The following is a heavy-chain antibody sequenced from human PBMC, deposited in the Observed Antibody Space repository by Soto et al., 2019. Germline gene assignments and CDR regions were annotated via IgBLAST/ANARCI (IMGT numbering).Heavy chain of an antibody. D-gene: IGHD6-13*01. J-gene: IGHJ5*02. Sequence: PGGSLRLSCAASGFTFSLYGMHWVRQAPGKGLEWVAVISYDGSDKYYADSVKGRFSISRDSSKNTLYLQMNSLRAEDTAVYYCTRDASRDSSARGWFDPWGPGTLVTVSS. V-gene: IGHV3-30*03. CDR1: GFTFSLYG. CDR2: ISYDGSDK. CDR3: TRDASRDSSARGWFDP.